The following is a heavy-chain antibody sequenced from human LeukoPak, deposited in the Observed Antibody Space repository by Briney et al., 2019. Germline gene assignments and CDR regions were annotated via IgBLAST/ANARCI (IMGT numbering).Heavy chain of an antibody. CDR3: AKDALYDSSGYPV. V-gene: IGHV3-23*01. J-gene: IGHJ4*02. Sequence: GGSLRLSCAASGFTFSSYSMNWVRQAPGKGLEWVSAISGSGGSTYYADSVKGRFTISRDNSKNTLYLQMNSLRAEDTAVYYCAKDALYDSSGYPVWGQGTLVTVSS. CDR2: ISGSGGST. D-gene: IGHD3-22*01. CDR1: GFTFSSYS.